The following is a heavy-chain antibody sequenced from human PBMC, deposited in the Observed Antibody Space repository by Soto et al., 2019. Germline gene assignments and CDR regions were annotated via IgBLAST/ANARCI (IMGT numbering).Heavy chain of an antibody. V-gene: IGHV3-33*01. CDR3: ARDGNRDYYGSGSYSVFDY. Sequence: QVQLVESGGGVVQPGRSLRLSCAASGFTFSSYGMHWVRQAPGKGLEWVAVIWYDGSNKYYADSVKGRFTISRDNSKNTVYLQMNSLRAEDTAVYYCARDGNRDYYGSGSYSVFDYWGQGTLVTVSS. J-gene: IGHJ4*02. D-gene: IGHD3-10*01. CDR1: GFTFSSYG. CDR2: IWYDGSNK.